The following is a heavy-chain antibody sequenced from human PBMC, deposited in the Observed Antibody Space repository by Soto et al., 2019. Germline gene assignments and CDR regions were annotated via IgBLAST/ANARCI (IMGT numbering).Heavy chain of an antibody. J-gene: IGHJ6*02. CDR2: IYYTGST. D-gene: IGHD2-15*01. CDR1: GGSISSDY. CDR3: ARALRRVVVEAAGEMDA. Sequence: QVQLQESGPGLVKPSETLSLTCSVSGGSISSDYWSWIRQPPGKGLEWFGYIYYTGSTNYNPSLKGRVTIPVETPKNQLSLNLTSVPAADTAVYYCARALRRVVVEAAGEMDAWGQGTTVTVSS. V-gene: IGHV4-59*01.